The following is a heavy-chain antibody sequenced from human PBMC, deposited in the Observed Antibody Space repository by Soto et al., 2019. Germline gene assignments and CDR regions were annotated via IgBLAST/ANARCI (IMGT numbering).Heavy chain of an antibody. CDR3: ALHYDSSGYPSYFDY. D-gene: IGHD3-22*01. CDR1: GFSFSSSA. CDR2: ISGSGGST. J-gene: IGHJ4*02. Sequence: GGSLRLSCAASGFSFSSSAMSWVRQAPGKGLEWVSAISGSGGSTYYADSVKGRFTISRDNSKNTLYLQMNSLRAEDTAVYYCALHYDSSGYPSYFDYWGQGTLVTVSS. V-gene: IGHV3-23*01.